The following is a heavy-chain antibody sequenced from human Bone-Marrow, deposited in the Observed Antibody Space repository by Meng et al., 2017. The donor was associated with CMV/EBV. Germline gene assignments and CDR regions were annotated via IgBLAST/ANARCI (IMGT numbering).Heavy chain of an antibody. V-gene: IGHV1-18*01. CDR2: ISAYNGNT. J-gene: IGHJ4*02. Sequence: ASVKVSCKASGGTFSSYAISWVRQAPGQGLEWMGWISAYNGNTNYAQKLQGRVTMTTDTSTSTAYMELRSLRSDDTAVYYCARVPSSSSFDYWGQGTLVTVSS. CDR1: GGTFSSYA. CDR3: ARVPSSSSFDY. D-gene: IGHD6-6*01.